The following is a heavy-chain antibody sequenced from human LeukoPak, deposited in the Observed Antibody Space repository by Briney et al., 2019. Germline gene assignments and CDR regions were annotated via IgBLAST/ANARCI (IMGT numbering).Heavy chain of an antibody. CDR2: IHPSAGST. D-gene: IGHD3-10*01. CDR1: GYTVTTYT. V-gene: IGHV1-46*01. CDR3: ARVPEYYYGSGSYYNQTAP. J-gene: IGHJ5*02. Sequence: GASVKVSCKSSGYTVTTYTMHWVRQAPGQGLEWMGIIHPSAGSTSYSQKFQGRVTMTTDTSTSTVYMEVSSLRSEDTAVYYCARVPEYYYGSGSYYNQTAPWGQGTLVTVSS.